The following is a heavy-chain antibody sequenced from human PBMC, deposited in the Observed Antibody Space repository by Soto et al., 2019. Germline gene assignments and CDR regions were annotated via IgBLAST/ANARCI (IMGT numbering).Heavy chain of an antibody. Sequence: PGGSLRLSCAASGFTVSSKYMSWVRQAPGKGQEWVSVIYSDGSTYYADSVKGRFTISRDNSKNTLYLQMNSLRAEDTAVYYCATERGPTYYFDYWGQGTLVTVSS. J-gene: IGHJ4*02. CDR2: IYSDGST. CDR3: ATERGPTYYFDY. D-gene: IGHD2-21*01. V-gene: IGHV3-53*01. CDR1: GFTVSSKY.